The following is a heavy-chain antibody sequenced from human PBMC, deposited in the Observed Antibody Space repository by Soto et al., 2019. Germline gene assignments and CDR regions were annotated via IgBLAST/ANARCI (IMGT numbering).Heavy chain of an antibody. J-gene: IGHJ6*03. CDR3: ARGRRDVVPAARSKVVYMDV. D-gene: IGHD2-2*01. CDR1: GYTFTSYY. CDR2: INPSGGST. Sequence: ASVKVSCKASGYTFTSYYMHWVRQAPGQGLEWMGIINPSGGSTSYAQKFQGRVTMTRDTSTSTVYMELSSLRSEDTAVYYCARGRRDVVPAARSKVVYMDVWGKGTTVTVSS. V-gene: IGHV1-46*01.